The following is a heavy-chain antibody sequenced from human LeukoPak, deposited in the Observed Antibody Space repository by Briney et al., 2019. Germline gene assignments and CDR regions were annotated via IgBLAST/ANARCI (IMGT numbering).Heavy chain of an antibody. D-gene: IGHD2-2*01. CDR2: IWSDGGNK. CDR3: ARDYCRSISCSDY. J-gene: IGHJ4*02. CDR1: GFTFGSYG. Sequence: PGGSLRLSCAASGFTFGSYGMHWVRQAPGKGLEXXAIIWSDGGNKYYADSVKGRFTISRDNSKNKLYLQMNSLRAEDTAVYYCARDYCRSISCSDYWGQGTLVTVSS. V-gene: IGHV3-33*01.